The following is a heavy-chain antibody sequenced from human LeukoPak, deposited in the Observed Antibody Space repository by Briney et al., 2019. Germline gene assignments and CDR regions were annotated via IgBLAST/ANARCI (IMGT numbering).Heavy chain of an antibody. D-gene: IGHD6-19*01. Sequence: ASVKVSCMASGYTFTGYYMHWVRQAPGQGLEWMGWINPNSGGTNYAQKLQGRVTMTTDTSTSTAYMELRSLRSDDTAVYYCARDSGFTHDCDYWGQGTLVTVSS. J-gene: IGHJ4*02. CDR2: INPNSGGT. CDR3: ARDSGFTHDCDY. V-gene: IGHV1-2*02. CDR1: GYTFTGYY.